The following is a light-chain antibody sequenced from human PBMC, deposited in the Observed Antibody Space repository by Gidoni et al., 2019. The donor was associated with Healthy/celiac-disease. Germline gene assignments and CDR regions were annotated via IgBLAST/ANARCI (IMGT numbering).Light chain of an antibody. CDR2: DAS. CDR1: QSVSSY. CDR3: QQRSNWTLT. Sequence: EIVLTQSPATLSLAPGERDTLSCRASQSVSSYLAWYQQKPGQAPRLLIYDASNRATGIPARFSGSGSGTDFTPTISSLEPEDFAVYYCQQRSNWTLTFGGATKVEIK. J-gene: IGKJ4*01. V-gene: IGKV3-11*01.